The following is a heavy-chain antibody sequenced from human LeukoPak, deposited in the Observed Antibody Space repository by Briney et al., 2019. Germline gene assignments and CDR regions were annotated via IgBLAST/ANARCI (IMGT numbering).Heavy chain of an antibody. D-gene: IGHD6-19*01. CDR1: GYSFTSYW. V-gene: IGHV5-51*01. Sequence: GESLKISCKGSGYSFTSYWIGWVRQMPGKGLEWMGIIYPGDSDTRYSPSFQGQVTISADKSLSTAYLQRSSLKASDTAMYYCARHPVAVAGTGYYYYMDVWGKGTTVTVSS. CDR3: ARHPVAVAGTGYYYYMDV. CDR2: IYPGDSDT. J-gene: IGHJ6*03.